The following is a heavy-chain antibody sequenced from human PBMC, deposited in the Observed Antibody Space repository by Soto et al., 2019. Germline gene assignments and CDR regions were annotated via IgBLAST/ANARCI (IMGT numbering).Heavy chain of an antibody. D-gene: IGHD1-26*01. Sequence: QVQLVQSGAEVKKPGSSVKVSCKASGGTFSSFAINWVRQAPGQGPQWMGGIMPIVGTPNYAQRFQGRVTIITDEVTSTAYMELTSLTVEDTAVYYSALGNAMDVWGQGTTVTVSS. CDR1: GGTFSSFA. V-gene: IGHV1-69*01. J-gene: IGHJ6*01. CDR3: ALGNAMDV. CDR2: IMPIVGTP.